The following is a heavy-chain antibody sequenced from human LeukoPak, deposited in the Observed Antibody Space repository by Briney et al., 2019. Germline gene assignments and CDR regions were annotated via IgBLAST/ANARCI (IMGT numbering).Heavy chain of an antibody. V-gene: IGHV3-30-3*01. CDR2: ISHDGSNK. Sequence: GGSLRLSCAASGFTFSSYPMHWVRQAPGLGLQWVAVISHDGSNKYYEDSVKGRFTISRDNSKNTLYLQMNSLRAEDTAVYYCAKDRVSSSWSNYFDYWGQGTLVTVSS. CDR3: AKDRVSSSWSNYFDY. CDR1: GFTFSSYP. D-gene: IGHD6-13*01. J-gene: IGHJ4*02.